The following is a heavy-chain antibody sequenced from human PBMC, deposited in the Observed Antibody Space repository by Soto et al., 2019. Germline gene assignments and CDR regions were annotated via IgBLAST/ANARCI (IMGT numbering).Heavy chain of an antibody. D-gene: IGHD3-16*01. V-gene: IGHV4-39*01. CDR2: MSYSRST. CDR3: ASHLRPPNGGGGYFDY. J-gene: IGHJ4*02. Sequence: QLQLQESGPGLVKPSETLSLTCFVSGGSISSNNYYWGWIRQPPGKGLEWIGSMSYSRSTYYNPSPKGRVTIPGDTSKNYFSLKLPSVTAADTAVYYWASHLRPPNGGGGYFDYGGQGPLVTVPS. CDR1: GGSISSNNYY.